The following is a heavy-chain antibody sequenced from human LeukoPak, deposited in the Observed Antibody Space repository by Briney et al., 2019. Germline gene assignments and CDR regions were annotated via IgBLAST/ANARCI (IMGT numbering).Heavy chain of an antibody. D-gene: IGHD5-18*01. Sequence: SVKVSCKASGGTFRSYAISWVRQAPGQGLEWMGGIIPIFATANYAQKFQGRVTITADESTTTACIDLSSLRSEPTAVSYCTRDHGYKYGYGDCDCCGEGSLVTVCS. CDR2: IIPIFATA. V-gene: IGHV1-69*01. CDR1: GGTFRSYA. CDR3: TRDHGYKYGYGDCDC. J-gene: IGHJ4*02.